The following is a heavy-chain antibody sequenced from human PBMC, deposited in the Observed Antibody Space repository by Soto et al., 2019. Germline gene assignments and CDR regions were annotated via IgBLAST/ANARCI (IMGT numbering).Heavy chain of an antibody. J-gene: IGHJ2*01. CDR3: AKGPAVAVFGYFDL. Sequence: EVQLVESGGGLVQPGRSLRLSCAASGFTFDDYAMHWVRQAPGKGLEWVSGISWNSGSIGYADSVKGRFTISRDNAKNSLYLQMNSLRAEDTALYYCAKGPAVAVFGYFDLWGSGTLVTVSS. CDR1: GFTFDDYA. V-gene: IGHV3-9*01. CDR2: ISWNSGSI. D-gene: IGHD6-19*01.